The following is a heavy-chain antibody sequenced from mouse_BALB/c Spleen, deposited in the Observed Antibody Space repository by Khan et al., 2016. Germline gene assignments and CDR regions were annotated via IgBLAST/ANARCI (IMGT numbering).Heavy chain of an antibody. CDR3: ARRSGNYYAMDY. CDR2: INTYTGEP. J-gene: IGHJ4*01. CDR1: GYTFTNYG. Sequence: QIQLVQSGPELKKPGETVKISCKASGYTFTNYGMNWVKQAPGKGLKWMGWINTYTGEPTYADDFKGRFAFSLETSASTAYLQINNLKNEDAATYFCARRSGNYYAMDYWGQGTSVTVSS. V-gene: IGHV9-3-1*01. D-gene: IGHD2-1*01.